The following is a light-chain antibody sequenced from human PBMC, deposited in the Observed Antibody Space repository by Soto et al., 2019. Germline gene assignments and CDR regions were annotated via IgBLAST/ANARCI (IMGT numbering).Light chain of an antibody. J-gene: IGLJ2*01. CDR1: YSNIGSNT. Sequence: QAVVTQPPSVSATPGQRVTISCSGTYSNIGSNTVAWYQRLPGTAPKLLIYSNNESPSGVPDRFSGSKSCSSASLAISGLQSEDEADYYCAAWDDSLNSPRMLFGGGTKVTVL. CDR2: SNN. V-gene: IGLV1-44*01. CDR3: AAWDDSLNSPRML.